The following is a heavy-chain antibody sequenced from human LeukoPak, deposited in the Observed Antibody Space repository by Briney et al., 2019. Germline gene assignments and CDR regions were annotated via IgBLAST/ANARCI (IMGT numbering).Heavy chain of an antibody. J-gene: IGHJ4*02. Sequence: PGGSLRLSCAASGFTFSSYSMNWVRQAPGKGLEWVSYISSSSSTIYYADSVKGRFTISRDNAKNSLYLQMNSLRDEDTAVYYCARVWNDYVWGSYRYNHVGYFDYWGQGTLVTVSS. CDR3: ARVWNDYVWGSYRYNHVGYFDY. CDR2: ISSSSSTI. CDR1: GFTFSSYS. D-gene: IGHD3-16*02. V-gene: IGHV3-48*02.